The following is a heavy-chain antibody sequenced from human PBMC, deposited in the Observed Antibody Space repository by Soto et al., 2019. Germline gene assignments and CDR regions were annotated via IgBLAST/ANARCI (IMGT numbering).Heavy chain of an antibody. D-gene: IGHD1-1*01. CDR3: AWDTTIERTGYYYYGMDV. V-gene: IGHV1-69*01. CDR1: GGTFSSYA. CDR2: IIPIFGTA. J-gene: IGHJ6*02. Sequence: SSVKVSCKASGGTFSSYAISWVRQAPGQGLEWMGGIIPIFGTANYAQKFQGRVTITADESTSTAYMELSSLRSEDTAVYYCAWDTTIERTGYYYYGMDVWGRGTTVTVSS.